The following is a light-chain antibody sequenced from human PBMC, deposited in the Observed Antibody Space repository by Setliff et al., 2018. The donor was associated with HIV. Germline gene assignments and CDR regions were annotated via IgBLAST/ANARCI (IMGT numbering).Light chain of an antibody. J-gene: IGLJ2*01. CDR2: DVS. CDR3: SSYTSSSTLYVV. V-gene: IGLV2-14*03. Sequence: QSVLTQPASVSGSPGQSITISCTGTSSDVGGYNNVSWYQQHPGKAPKLMIYDVSNRPSGVSNRFSGSKSGNTASLTISGLQAEDEADYYCSSYTSSSTLYVVFGGGTK. CDR1: SSDVGGYNN.